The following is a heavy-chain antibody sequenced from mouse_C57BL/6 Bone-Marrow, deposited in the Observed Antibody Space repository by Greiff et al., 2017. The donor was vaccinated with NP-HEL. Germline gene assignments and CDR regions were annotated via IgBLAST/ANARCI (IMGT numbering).Heavy chain of an antibody. CDR1: GYTFTSYW. J-gene: IGHJ3*01. CDR2: IYPGSGST. CDR3: ARWGYYDYDGAWFAY. V-gene: IGHV1-55*01. Sequence: QVHVKQPGAELVKPGASVKMSCKASGYTFTSYWITWVKQRPGQGLEWIGDIYPGSGSTNYNEKFKSKATLTVDTSSSTAYMQLSSLTSEDSAVYYCARWGYYDYDGAWFAYWGQGTLVTVSA. D-gene: IGHD2-4*01.